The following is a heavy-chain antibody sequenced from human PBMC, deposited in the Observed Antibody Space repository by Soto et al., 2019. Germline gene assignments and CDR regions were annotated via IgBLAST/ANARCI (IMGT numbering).Heavy chain of an antibody. J-gene: IGHJ1*01. CDR1: GFTFSSYE. D-gene: IGHD3-22*01. V-gene: IGHV3-48*03. CDR3: ATAYYYDSSGYGSEH. CDR2: ISISGSTI. Sequence: GGSLRLSCAASGFTFSSYEMNWVRQAPGKGLEWVSYISISGSTIYYADSVKGRFTISRDNAKNSLYLQMNSLRAEDTAVYYCATAYYYDSSGYGSEHWGQGTLVTVSS.